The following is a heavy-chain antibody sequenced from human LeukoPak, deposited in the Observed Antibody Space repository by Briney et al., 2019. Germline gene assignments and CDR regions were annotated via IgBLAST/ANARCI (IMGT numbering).Heavy chain of an antibody. CDR1: GFTFDDYT. CDR3: AKDSAKKYDDY. V-gene: IGHV3-9*01. J-gene: IGHJ4*02. Sequence: GGSLRLSCAASGFTFDDYTMHWVRQAPGKGLEWVSGISWNSGSIDYADSVKGRFTISRDNAKNSLYLQMNSLRAEDTAVYYCAKDSAKKYDDYWGQGTLVTVSS. D-gene: IGHD2/OR15-2a*01. CDR2: ISWNSGSI.